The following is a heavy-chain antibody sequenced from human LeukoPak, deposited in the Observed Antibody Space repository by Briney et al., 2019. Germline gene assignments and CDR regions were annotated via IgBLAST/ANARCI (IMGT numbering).Heavy chain of an antibody. CDR1: GFTFSSYG. J-gene: IGHJ2*01. Sequence: GGSLRLSCAASGFTFSSYGMHWVRQAPGKGLEWVAVIWYDGSNKYYADSVKGRFTISRDNGKNSLYLQMNSLRVEDTAVYYCARDRAAPTWYFDLWGRGTLVTVSS. D-gene: IGHD2-15*01. V-gene: IGHV3-33*01. CDR2: IWYDGSNK. CDR3: ARDRAAPTWYFDL.